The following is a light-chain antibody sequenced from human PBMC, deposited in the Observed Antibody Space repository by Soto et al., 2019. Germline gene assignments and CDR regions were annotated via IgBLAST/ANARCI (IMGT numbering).Light chain of an antibody. V-gene: IGKV1-5*01. Sequence: DIQMTQSPSTLSASVGERVTITCRASQTISSWLAWYQQKPGIAPKLLIYDASTLKIGVPSRFSGSGSDTEFTLTISSLQPDDFATYYCQQYKSYSNSFGQGTKLEIK. CDR2: DAS. CDR1: QTISSW. J-gene: IGKJ2*03. CDR3: QQYKSYSNS.